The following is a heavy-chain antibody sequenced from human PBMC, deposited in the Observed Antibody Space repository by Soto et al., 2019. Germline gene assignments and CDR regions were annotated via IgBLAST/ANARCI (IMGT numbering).Heavy chain of an antibody. J-gene: IGHJ3*02. CDR2: IKQDGSEK. D-gene: IGHD1-20*01. CDR3: ARDHKYNGNRDVFDI. CDR1: GFTFSSYW. Sequence: GGSLRLSCAASGFTFSSYWMSWVRQAPGKGLEWVANIKQDGSEKYYADSVKGRFTISRDNSKNTLYLQMNSLRAEDTAVYYCARDHKYNGNRDVFDIGGKGKMVTVSS. V-gene: IGHV3-7*01.